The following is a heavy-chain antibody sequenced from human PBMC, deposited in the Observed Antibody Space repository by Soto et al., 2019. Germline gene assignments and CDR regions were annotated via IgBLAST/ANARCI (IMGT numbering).Heavy chain of an antibody. CDR3: SRDRAARKENGMDV. D-gene: IGHD6-6*01. V-gene: IGHV3-21*01. Sequence: EVQLVESGGGLVKPGGSLRLSCAASGFTFSSYSMNWVRQAPGKGLEWVSSISSSSGDIYYADSVKGRFTISRDNAKNSLYQQMNSLTAEDTAVYYCSRDRAARKENGMDVWGQGTTVTVSS. J-gene: IGHJ6*02. CDR2: ISSSSGDI. CDR1: GFTFSSYS.